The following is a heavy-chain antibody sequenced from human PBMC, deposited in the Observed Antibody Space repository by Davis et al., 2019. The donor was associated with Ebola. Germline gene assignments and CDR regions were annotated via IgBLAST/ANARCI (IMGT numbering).Heavy chain of an antibody. D-gene: IGHD3-10*01. Sequence: GESLKISCAASGFTFSSYAMSWVRQAPGKGLGWVSAISGSGGSTYYADSVKGRFTISRDNSKNTLYLQMNSLRAEDTAVYYCARDRGFGYFDYWGQGTLVTVSS. CDR1: GFTFSSYA. V-gene: IGHV3-23*01. J-gene: IGHJ4*02. CDR2: ISGSGGST. CDR3: ARDRGFGYFDY.